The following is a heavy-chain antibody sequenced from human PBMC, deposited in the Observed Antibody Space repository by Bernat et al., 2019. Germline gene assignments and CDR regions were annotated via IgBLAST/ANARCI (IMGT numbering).Heavy chain of an antibody. CDR3: AKVTGYYYYYGMDV. CDR1: GFTFSSYA. J-gene: IGHJ6*02. V-gene: IGHV3-23*01. D-gene: IGHD4-11*01. CDR2: ISGRGGST. Sequence: EVQLLESGGGLVQPGGSLRLSCAASGFTFSSYAMSWVRQAPGKGLEWVSAISGRGGSTYYADSVKGRFTISRDNSKNTLYLQMNSLRAEDTAVYYCAKVTGYYYYYGMDVWGQGTTVTVSS.